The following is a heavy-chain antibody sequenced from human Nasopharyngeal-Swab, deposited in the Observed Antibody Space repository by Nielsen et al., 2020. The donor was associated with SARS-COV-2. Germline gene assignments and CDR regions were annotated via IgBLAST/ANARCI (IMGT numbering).Heavy chain of an antibody. V-gene: IGHV4-38-2*01. J-gene: IGHJ4*02. D-gene: IGHD2-21*01. CDR1: GYSISSGYY. Sequence: SETLSLTCAVSGYSISSGYYWCWIRQPPGKGLEWIGSIYHSGSTYYNPSLKSRVTISVDTSKNQFSLKLSSVTAADTAVYYCARQVVVETHNFDYWGQGTLVTVSS. CDR2: IYHSGST. CDR3: ARQVVVETHNFDY.